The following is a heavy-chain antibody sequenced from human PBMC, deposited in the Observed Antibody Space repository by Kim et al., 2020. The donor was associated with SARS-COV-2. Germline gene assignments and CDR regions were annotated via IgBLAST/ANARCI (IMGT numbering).Heavy chain of an antibody. CDR3: WGRGSDHTVTYSHFDD. CDR2: INHSGST. V-gene: IGHV4-34*01. J-gene: IGHJ4*02. CDR1: GGSFSGYY. D-gene: IGHD4-17*01. Sequence: SETLSLTCAVYGGSFSGYYWSWIRQPPGKGLEWIGEINHSGSTNYNPSLKSRVTISVDTSKNQFSLKLSSVTAADTAVYYCWGRGSDHTVTYSHFDDWGQGTLVTVSS.